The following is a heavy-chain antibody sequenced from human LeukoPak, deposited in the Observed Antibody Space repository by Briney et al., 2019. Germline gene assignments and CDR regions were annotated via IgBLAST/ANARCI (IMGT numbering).Heavy chain of an antibody. J-gene: IGHJ4*02. CDR2: ISTSSSDI. CDR1: GITFSSHS. V-gene: IGHV3-21*01. D-gene: IGHD4-17*01. CDR3: ARRHGDYVGSFEY. Sequence: GGSLRLSCAASGITFSSHSMNWVRQAPGKGLEWVSSISTSSSDIYYADSVKGRFTISRDNAKNSLYLQMNSLRAEDAAVYYCARRHGDYVGSFEYWGQGTQVTVSS.